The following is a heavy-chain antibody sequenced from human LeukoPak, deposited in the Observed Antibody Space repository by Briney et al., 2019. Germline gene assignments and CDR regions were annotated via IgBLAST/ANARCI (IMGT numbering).Heavy chain of an antibody. V-gene: IGHV1-46*01. D-gene: IGHD1-26*01. CDR1: GYTFTSYY. J-gene: IGHJ4*02. Sequence: ASVKVSCKASGYTFTSYYMHWVRQAPGQGLEWMGIINPSGGSTSYAQKFQGRVTMTRDMSTSTAYVELSSLRSEDTAVYYCARVGATTRAYYFDYWGQGTLVTVSS. CDR3: ARVGATTRAYYFDY. CDR2: INPSGGST.